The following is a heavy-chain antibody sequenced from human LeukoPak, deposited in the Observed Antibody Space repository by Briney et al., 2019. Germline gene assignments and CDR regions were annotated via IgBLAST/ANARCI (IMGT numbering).Heavy chain of an antibody. J-gene: IGHJ4*02. D-gene: IGHD1-26*01. CDR1: GFTFSSYG. V-gene: IGHV3-33*01. CDR3: ARDGSQFVSGVFYRGGNFDY. Sequence: GGSLRLSCAASGFTFSSYGMHWVRQAPGKGLEWVAVIWYDGSNKYYADSVKGRFTISRDNSKNTLYLQMNSLRAEDTAVYYCARDGSQFVSGVFYRGGNFDYWGQGTLVTV. CDR2: IWYDGSNK.